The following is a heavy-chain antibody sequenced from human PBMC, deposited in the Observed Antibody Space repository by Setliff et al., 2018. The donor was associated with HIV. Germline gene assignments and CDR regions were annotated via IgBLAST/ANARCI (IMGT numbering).Heavy chain of an antibody. J-gene: IGHJ4*01. CDR2: IYYSGNT. CDR3: ASHLPPYSGNFDY. D-gene: IGHD1-26*01. Sequence: SETLSLTCTVSGGSISSSSYYWGWIRQPPGKGLEWFGTIYYSGNTYYNPSLKSRVTISVDTSKNQISLKLSSVTAADTAVYYCASHLPPYSGNFDYWGHGTLVTVSS. CDR1: GGSISSSSYY. V-gene: IGHV4-39*01.